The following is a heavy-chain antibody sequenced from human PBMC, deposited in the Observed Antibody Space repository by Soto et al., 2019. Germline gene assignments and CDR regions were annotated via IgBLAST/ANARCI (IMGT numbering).Heavy chain of an antibody. Sequence: GGSLRLSCAASGFTFSSYSMNWVRQAPGKGLEWVSSISSSSSYIYYADSVKGRFTISRDNAKNSLYLQMNSLRAEDTAVYYCARYPGYCSSTSCPGYWFDPWGQGTLVTVS. D-gene: IGHD2-2*01. J-gene: IGHJ5*02. CDR1: GFTFSSYS. CDR3: ARYPGYCSSTSCPGYWFDP. V-gene: IGHV3-21*01. CDR2: ISSSSSYI.